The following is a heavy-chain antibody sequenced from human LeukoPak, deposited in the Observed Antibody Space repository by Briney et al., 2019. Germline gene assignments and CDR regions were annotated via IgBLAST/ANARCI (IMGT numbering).Heavy chain of an antibody. V-gene: IGHV4-59*01. CDR3: ARDNSGSSGGNFDF. Sequence: SETLTLTCTASGGSISGYYWSWIRQSPGKGLEWIGYIYYTGRINYNPSLKSRVTISVDTSKNHFSLKLSSVTAADTAVYYCARDNSGSSGGNFDFWGQGTLVTVSS. CDR1: GGSISGYY. D-gene: IGHD1-26*01. J-gene: IGHJ4*02. CDR2: IYYTGRI.